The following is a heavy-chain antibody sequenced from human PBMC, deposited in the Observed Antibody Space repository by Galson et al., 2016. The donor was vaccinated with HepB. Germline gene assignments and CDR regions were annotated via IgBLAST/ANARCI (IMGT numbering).Heavy chain of an antibody. D-gene: IGHD3-10*01. CDR1: GFTFSRFA. V-gene: IGHV3-30*09. Sequence: SLRLSCAASGFTFSRFAMHWVRQGPGKGLEWVSLISNDGTIKQSADSVKGRFVVSRDNSKKTLYLQMNSLKPGDTAVYYCATKGLTVVRGIQSGDCWGQGTLVIVSS. CDR3: ATKGLTVVRGIQSGDC. CDR2: ISNDGTIK. J-gene: IGHJ4*02.